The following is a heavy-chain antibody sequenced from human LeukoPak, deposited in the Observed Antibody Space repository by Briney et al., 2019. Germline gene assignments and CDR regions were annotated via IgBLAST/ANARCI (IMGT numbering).Heavy chain of an antibody. V-gene: IGHV4-31*03. J-gene: IGHJ4*02. CDR3: AGSIAARLFDY. CDR1: GGSISSGRYY. D-gene: IGHD6-6*01. Sequence: KSSETLSLTCTVSGGSISSGRYYWSWIRQHPGKGLEWIGYIYYSGSTYYNPSLKSRVTISVDTSKNQFSLKLSSVTAADTAVYYCAGSIAARLFDYWGQGTLVTVSS. CDR2: IYYSGST.